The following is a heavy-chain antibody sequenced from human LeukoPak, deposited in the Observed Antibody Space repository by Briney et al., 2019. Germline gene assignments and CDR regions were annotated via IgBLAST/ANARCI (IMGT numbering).Heavy chain of an antibody. V-gene: IGHV1-46*01. J-gene: IGHJ4*02. CDR1: GYTFANYY. CDR2: INPVGGST. Sequence: ASVKVSCKSSGYTFANYYLHWVRQAPGQGLEGMGIINPVGGSTTYTQKFQGRVTMTRDTSTSTVYMDLSSLRSEDTAVYYCARGGSLAAAPHLYYFDYWGQGSLVTVSS. CDR3: ARGGSLAAAPHLYYFDY. D-gene: IGHD6-19*01.